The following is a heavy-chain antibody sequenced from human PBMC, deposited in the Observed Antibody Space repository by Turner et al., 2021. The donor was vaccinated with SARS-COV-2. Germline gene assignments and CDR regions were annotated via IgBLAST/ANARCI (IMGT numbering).Heavy chain of an antibody. Sequence: QLQLQETGPGLVKPSGTLSLTCTISGCSISSSSYYWGWIRHPPGKGLEWIGIVYYIGDTYYNPSLKSRVTISEYTSKNQFSLKLSSVTAADTAVYYCARHHALLWFVDRNWFDPWGQGTLGTVSS. D-gene: IGHD3-10*01. V-gene: IGHV4-39*01. J-gene: IGHJ5*02. CDR2: VYYIGDT. CDR1: GCSISSSSYY. CDR3: ARHHALLWFVDRNWFDP.